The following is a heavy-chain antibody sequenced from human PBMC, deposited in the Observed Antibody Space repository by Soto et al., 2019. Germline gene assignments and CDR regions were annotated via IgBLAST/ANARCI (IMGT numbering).Heavy chain of an antibody. CDR1: GFTFSSYG. D-gene: IGHD3-10*01. CDR3: ERDEYGSGSYSRFDY. Sequence: GGSLRLSCSASGFTFSSYGMHWVRQAPGKGLEWVAVIWYDGSNKYYADSVKGRFTISRDNSKNTLYLQMNSLRAEDTAVYYCERDEYGSGSYSRFDYWGQGTLVTVSS. J-gene: IGHJ4*02. V-gene: IGHV3-33*01. CDR2: IWYDGSNK.